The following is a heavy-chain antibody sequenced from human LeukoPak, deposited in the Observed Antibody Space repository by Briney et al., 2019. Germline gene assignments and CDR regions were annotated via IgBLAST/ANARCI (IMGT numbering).Heavy chain of an antibody. Sequence: GGSLRLSCAASGFTFSSYAMHWVRQAPGKGLEWVAVISHDGSNKYYADSVKGRFTISRDNSKNTLYLQMNSLRAEDTAVYYCARAENLAYYFDYWGQGTLVTVSS. CDR2: ISHDGSNK. D-gene: IGHD1-14*01. V-gene: IGHV3-30-3*01. J-gene: IGHJ4*02. CDR3: ARAENLAYYFDY. CDR1: GFTFSSYA.